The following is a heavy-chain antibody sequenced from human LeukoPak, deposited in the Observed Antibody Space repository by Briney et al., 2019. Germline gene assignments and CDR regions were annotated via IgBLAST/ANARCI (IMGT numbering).Heavy chain of an antibody. D-gene: IGHD6-13*01. V-gene: IGHV1-69*05. CDR3: ASSGSSSSWYNDYYYYYMDV. Sequence: SVKVSCKASGGTFSSYAISWVRQAPGQGLEWMGGIIPIFGTANYAQKFQGRVTITTDESTSTAYMELSSLRSEDTAVYYCASSGSSSSWYNDYYYYYMDVWGKGTTVTVSS. CDR1: GGTFSSYA. CDR2: IIPIFGTA. J-gene: IGHJ6*03.